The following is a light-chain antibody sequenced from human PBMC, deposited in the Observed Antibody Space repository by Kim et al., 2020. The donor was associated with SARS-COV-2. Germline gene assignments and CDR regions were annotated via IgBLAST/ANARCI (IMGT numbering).Light chain of an antibody. V-gene: IGKV3-11*01. CDR2: GAS. CDR3: QQHGSWPPIT. Sequence: PGESPPRPGRARQSISRSLGWYQQNHGQAPSLIVYGASNRATGIPARFSGSGSGTTFTLTITNLEPDDCAVYYCQQHGSWPPITFGQGTRLEIK. CDR1: QSISRS. J-gene: IGKJ5*01.